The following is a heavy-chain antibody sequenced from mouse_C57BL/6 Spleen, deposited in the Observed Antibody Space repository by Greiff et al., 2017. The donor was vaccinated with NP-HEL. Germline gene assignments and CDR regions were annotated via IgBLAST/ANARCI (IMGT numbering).Heavy chain of an antibody. CDR3: ARERYGYPFAY. Sequence: VQLQQSGPELVKPGASVKISCKASGYTFTDYYMNWVKQSHGKSLEWIGDINPNNGGTSYNQKFKGKATLTVDKSSSTAYMELRSLTSEDSAVYYCARERYGYPFAYWGQGTLVTVSA. CDR1: GYTFTDYY. CDR2: INPNNGGT. D-gene: IGHD2-2*01. J-gene: IGHJ3*01. V-gene: IGHV1-26*01.